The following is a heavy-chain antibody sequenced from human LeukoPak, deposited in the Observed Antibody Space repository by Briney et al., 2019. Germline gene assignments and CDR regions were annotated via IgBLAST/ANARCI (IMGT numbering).Heavy chain of an antibody. CDR2: ISGSGGST. Sequence: PGGSLRLSCAASGFTFSSYDMSWVRQAPGKGLEWVSAISGSGGSTYYADSVKGRFTISRDNSKSTLYLQMNSLRAEDTAVYYCARPQIAAAGFSFDYWGQGTLVTVSS. CDR3: ARPQIAAAGFSFDY. D-gene: IGHD6-13*01. J-gene: IGHJ4*02. V-gene: IGHV3-23*01. CDR1: GFTFSSYD.